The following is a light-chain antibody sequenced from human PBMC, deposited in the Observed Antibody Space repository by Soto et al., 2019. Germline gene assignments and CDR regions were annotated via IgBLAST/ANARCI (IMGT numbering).Light chain of an antibody. J-gene: IGKJ4*01. CDR2: DAS. CDR3: QQRTNWPPLT. V-gene: IGKV3-11*01. Sequence: EILLTQSPATLSLSPGERATLSCRASQSVGTYLAWYQQKPGQAPRLLIYDASNRATGIPVRFSGTGSGTDFTLTISGLEPEDFAVYYCQQRTNWPPLTVGGGTKVEIK. CDR1: QSVGTY.